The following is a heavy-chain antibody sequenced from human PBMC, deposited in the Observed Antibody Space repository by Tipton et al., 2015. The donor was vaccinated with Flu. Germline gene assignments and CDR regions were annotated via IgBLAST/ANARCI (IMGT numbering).Heavy chain of an antibody. CDR2: SSGSSGHT. CDR3: AAHCSGGSCSHAFDI. J-gene: IGHJ3*02. CDR1: GGSISDYY. V-gene: IGHV4-59*12. D-gene: IGHD2-15*01. Sequence: TLSLTCTVSGGSISDYYWSWIRQPPGKGLVWIAYSSGSSGHTNYNPSLKSRGTISVDTSKNQFSLKLSSVTAADTAVYYCAAHCSGGSCSHAFDIWGQGTMVTVSS.